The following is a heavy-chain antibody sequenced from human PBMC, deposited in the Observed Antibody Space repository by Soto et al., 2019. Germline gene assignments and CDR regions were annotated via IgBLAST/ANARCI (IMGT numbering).Heavy chain of an antibody. V-gene: IGHV3-21*01. D-gene: IGHD3-10*01. J-gene: IGHJ4*02. CDR3: ARDIYGSGSYHDY. Sequence: EVQLVESGGGLVKRGGSPRLSCAASGFTFSSYNMNWVRQAPGKGLEWVSSISSSSDYIYYADSVKGRFTISRDNAKNSLYLQMNSLRVEDTAIYYCARDIYGSGSYHDYWGQGTLVTVSS. CDR2: ISSSSDYI. CDR1: GFTFSSYN.